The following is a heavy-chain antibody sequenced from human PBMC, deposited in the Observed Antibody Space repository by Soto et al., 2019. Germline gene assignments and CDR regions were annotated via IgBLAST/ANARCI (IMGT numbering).Heavy chain of an antibody. D-gene: IGHD6-13*01. CDR2: INPNSGGT. V-gene: IGHV1-2*04. Sequence: GASVKVSCKASGYTFTGYYMHWVRQAPGQGLEWMGWINPNSGGTNYAQKFQGWVTMTRDTSISTAYMELSRLRSDDTAVYYCARVRIAAAMTDAFDIWGQGTMVTVSS. CDR3: ARVRIAAAMTDAFDI. CDR1: GYTFTGYY. J-gene: IGHJ3*02.